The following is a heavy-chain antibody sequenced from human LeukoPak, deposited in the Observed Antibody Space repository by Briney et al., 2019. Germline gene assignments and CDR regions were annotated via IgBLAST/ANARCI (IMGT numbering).Heavy chain of an antibody. D-gene: IGHD6-6*01. Sequence: PSETLSLTCAVYGGSFSGYYWSWIRQPPGKGLEWIGYIYYSGSTNYNPSLKSRVTISVDTSKNQFSLKLSSVTAADTAVYYCARLYSNSDYWGQGTLVTVSS. CDR2: IYYSGST. J-gene: IGHJ4*02. CDR1: GGSFSGYY. CDR3: ARLYSNSDY. V-gene: IGHV4-59*12.